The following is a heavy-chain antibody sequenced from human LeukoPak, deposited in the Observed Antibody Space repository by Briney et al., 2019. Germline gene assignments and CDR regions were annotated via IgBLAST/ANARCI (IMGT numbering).Heavy chain of an antibody. D-gene: IGHD5-24*01. J-gene: IGHJ4*02. CDR2: IQYDGSQK. CDR1: GVSFSGYA. CDR3: ASGYNYGFDY. Sequence: PGGSLRLSCAASGVSFSGYAMDWVRQAPGKGLEWVAFIQYDGSQKSYVDSVKGRFTISRDNSKNTLYLQMNSLRADDTALYYCASGYNYGFDYWAQGTLFTVSS. V-gene: IGHV3-30*02.